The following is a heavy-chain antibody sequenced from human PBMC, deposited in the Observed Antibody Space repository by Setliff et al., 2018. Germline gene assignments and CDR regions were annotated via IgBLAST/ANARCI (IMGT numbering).Heavy chain of an antibody. Sequence: PSETLSLTCIVTGASINSSTFFWGWIRQPPGKGLEWIGSIYYSGTTYYNPSVRSRVTISVDTSKNQFSLNLNSVTAADTAVYYCARQPYSTTYYYYYYYMDVWGKGTTVTV. CDR2: IYYSGTT. CDR1: GASINSSTFF. V-gene: IGHV4-39*01. CDR3: ARQPYSTTYYYYYYYMDV. J-gene: IGHJ6*03. D-gene: IGHD6-13*01.